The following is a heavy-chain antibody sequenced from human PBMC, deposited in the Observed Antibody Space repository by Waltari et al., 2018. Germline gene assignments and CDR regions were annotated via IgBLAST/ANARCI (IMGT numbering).Heavy chain of an antibody. CDR1: GYTFTSYD. V-gene: IGHV1-8*01. Sequence: QVQLVQSGAEVKKPGASVQVSCKASGYTFTSYDINWVRQATGQGVEWMGWMKPTRGNTGYAQKFQDRVIMTTNTSISTAYMELSSLRSEDTAVYYCARGAAAGKGANWFDPWGQGTLVIVSS. CDR3: ARGAAAGKGANWFDP. J-gene: IGHJ5*02. CDR2: MKPTRGNT. D-gene: IGHD6-13*01.